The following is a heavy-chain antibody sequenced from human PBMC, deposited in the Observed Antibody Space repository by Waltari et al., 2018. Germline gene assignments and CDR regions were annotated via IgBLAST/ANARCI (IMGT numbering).Heavy chain of an antibody. V-gene: IGHV3-23*01. CDR1: GFTFSSYA. Sequence: EVQLLESGGGLVQPGGSLRLSCAASGFTFSSYAMSWVRQAPGKGLEWVSAISGSGGSTYYADSVKGRFTISRDNSKNTLYLQMNSLRAEDTAVYYCAKTRPPTLGGFRELDFDYWGQGTLVTVSS. CDR3: AKTRPPTLGGFRELDFDY. D-gene: IGHD3-10*01. J-gene: IGHJ4*02. CDR2: ISGSGGST.